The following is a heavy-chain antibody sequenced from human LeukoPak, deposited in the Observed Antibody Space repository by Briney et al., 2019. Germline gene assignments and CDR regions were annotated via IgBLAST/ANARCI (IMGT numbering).Heavy chain of an antibody. D-gene: IGHD3-3*01. Sequence: PGGSLRLSCAASGFTFSSYWMSWVRQAPGKGLEWVANIKQDGSEKYYVDSVKGRFTISRDNAKNSLYLQMNSLRAEDTAVYYCARGPPPVVGDFWSGYLYYYYMDVWGKGTTVTVSS. CDR3: ARGPPPVVGDFWSGYLYYYYMDV. J-gene: IGHJ6*03. CDR1: GFTFSSYW. CDR2: IKQDGSEK. V-gene: IGHV3-7*01.